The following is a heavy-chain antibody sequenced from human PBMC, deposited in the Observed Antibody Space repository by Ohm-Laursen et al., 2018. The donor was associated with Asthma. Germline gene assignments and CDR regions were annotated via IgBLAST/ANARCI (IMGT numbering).Heavy chain of an antibody. CDR1: GFTFSSFG. J-gene: IGHJ4*02. CDR3: ARDVMEWYLPAFDF. CDR2: LWYDGTEK. D-gene: IGHD3-3*01. V-gene: IGHV3-33*01. Sequence: SLRLSCTASGFTFSSFGMNWVRQAPGKGLEWVALLWYDGTEKYYADSVNGRFTVSRDDSKNTLYLQMNSLRPDDTAVYYCARDVMEWYLPAFDFWGQGTLVTVSS.